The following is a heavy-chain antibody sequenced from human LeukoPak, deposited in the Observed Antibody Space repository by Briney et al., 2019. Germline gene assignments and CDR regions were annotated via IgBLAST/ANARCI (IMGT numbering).Heavy chain of an antibody. CDR3: ASDPTCSGWAFYH. V-gene: IGHV3-33*01. CDR2: IWRDGSNK. D-gene: IGHD6-19*01. J-gene: IGHJ4*02. Sequence: GGSLRLSCVASGFTFSTYAMHWVRQAPGEGLEWVAMIWRDGSNKFYTDSVKGRFTISRDNFKNTLYLQMNSLRVEDTAMYYCASDPTCSGWAFYHWGQGTPVSVSS. CDR1: GFTFSTYA.